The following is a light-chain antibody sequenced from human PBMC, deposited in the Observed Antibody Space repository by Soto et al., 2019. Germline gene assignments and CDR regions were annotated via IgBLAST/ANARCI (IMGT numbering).Light chain of an antibody. CDR3: QQYQDWPPRYT. V-gene: IGKV3-15*01. CDR2: RAS. Sequence: EIVMTQSPATLSVSPGESATLSCRSSQSIGSSLAWYQQKPGQAPRLLISRASTRATGVPVRFSGDGSGTEFTLTISSLQSEDFVVYYCQQYQDWPPRYTFGQGNKLEIK. J-gene: IGKJ2*01. CDR1: QSIGSS.